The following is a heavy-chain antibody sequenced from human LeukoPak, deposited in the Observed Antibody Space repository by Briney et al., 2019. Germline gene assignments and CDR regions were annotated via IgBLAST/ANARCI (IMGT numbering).Heavy chain of an antibody. CDR3: ARDGFYGSGSYYPRYFDY. CDR1: GFTFGSYS. D-gene: IGHD3-10*01. J-gene: IGHJ4*02. Sequence: GGSLRLSCAASGFTFGSYSMNWVRQAPGKGLEWVSYISSSSSTIYYADSVKGRFTISRDNAKNSLYLQMNSLRAEDTAVYYCARDGFYGSGSYYPRYFDYWGQGTLVTVSS. CDR2: ISSSSSTI. V-gene: IGHV3-48*01.